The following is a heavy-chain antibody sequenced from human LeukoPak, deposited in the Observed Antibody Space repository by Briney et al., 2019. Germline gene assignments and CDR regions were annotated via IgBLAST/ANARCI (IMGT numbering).Heavy chain of an antibody. D-gene: IGHD1-26*01. Sequence: GGSLRLSCTASKFNFNSYGMTWVRQAPGRGLEWVSSISGSGGSTQYAASVQGRFTISRDNAKNSLYLQMNSLRAEDTAVYYCARDHSGSLDYWGQGTLVTVSS. J-gene: IGHJ4*02. V-gene: IGHV3-23*01. CDR3: ARDHSGSLDY. CDR1: KFNFNSYG. CDR2: ISGSGGST.